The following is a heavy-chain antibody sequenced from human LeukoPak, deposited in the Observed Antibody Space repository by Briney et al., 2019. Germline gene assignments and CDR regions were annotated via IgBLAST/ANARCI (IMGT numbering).Heavy chain of an antibody. CDR2: IYYSGST. V-gene: IGHV4-31*03. Sequence: PSETLSLTCTVSGGSISSGGYYWSWIRQHPGKGLEWIGYIYYSGSTYYNPSLKSRVTISVDTSKNQFSLKLSSVTTADTAVYYCARVDGAYYFDYWGQGTLVTVSS. CDR1: GGSISSGGYY. J-gene: IGHJ4*02. D-gene: IGHD4/OR15-4a*01. CDR3: ARVDGAYYFDY.